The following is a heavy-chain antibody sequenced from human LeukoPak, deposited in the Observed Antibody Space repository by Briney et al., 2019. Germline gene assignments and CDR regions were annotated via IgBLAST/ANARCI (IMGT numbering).Heavy chain of an antibody. V-gene: IGHV4-34*01. D-gene: IGHD2-8*01. CDR2: INHSEST. Sequence: SETLSLTCAVYGGSFSGYHWSWIRQPPGKGLEWIGEINHSESTYYNPYLKSRITISVDASKNQFSLKLRSVTAADTGVYYCARFIPLGYCTNGVCPGGGLPFDYWGQGTLVTVSS. CDR3: ARFIPLGYCTNGVCPGGGLPFDY. J-gene: IGHJ4*02. CDR1: GGSFSGYH.